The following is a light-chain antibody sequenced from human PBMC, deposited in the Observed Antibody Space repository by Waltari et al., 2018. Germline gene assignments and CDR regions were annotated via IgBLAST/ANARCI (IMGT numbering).Light chain of an antibody. V-gene: IGKV3-20*01. CDR3: QQYGKSPYT. Sequence: EIVLTQSPGTLSLSPGERATLSCRAIQRVSNTYLAWYQQKPGQAPRLLIFGTSNRATGIPDRFSGGGSGTDFTLTISRLEPEDFAMYYCQQYGKSPYTFGQGTKLEIK. CDR1: QRVSNTY. CDR2: GTS. J-gene: IGKJ2*01.